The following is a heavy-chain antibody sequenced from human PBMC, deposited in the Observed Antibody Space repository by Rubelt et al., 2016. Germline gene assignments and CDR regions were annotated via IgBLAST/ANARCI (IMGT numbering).Heavy chain of an antibody. Sequence: FSSYAMSWVRQAPGKGLEWVSAISGSGGSTYYADSVKGRFTISRDNSKNTLYLQMNSLRAEDTAVYYCTTDTISSGWYPSFDYWGQGTLVTVSS. CDR2: ISGSGGST. CDR1: FSSYA. J-gene: IGHJ4*02. V-gene: IGHV3-23*01. D-gene: IGHD6-19*01. CDR3: TTDTISSGWYPSFDY.